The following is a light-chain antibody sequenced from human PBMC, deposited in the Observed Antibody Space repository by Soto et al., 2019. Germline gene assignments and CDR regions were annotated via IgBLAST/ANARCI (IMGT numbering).Light chain of an antibody. CDR1: QSVSGIY. V-gene: IGKV3-20*01. CDR2: GAS. J-gene: IGKJ4*01. CDR3: QQYGSSPLT. Sequence: EIVLTQSPGTLSLCPGERATLSCRASQSVSGIYLAWYQQKPGQAPRLLIYGASSRATGIPDRFSGSGSGTAFTLTISRLETEHFEVYYCQQYGSSPLTFGGGTKVYIK.